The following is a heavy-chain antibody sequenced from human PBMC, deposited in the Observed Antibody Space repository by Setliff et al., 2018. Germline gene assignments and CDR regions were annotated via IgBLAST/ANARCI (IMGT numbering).Heavy chain of an antibody. J-gene: IGHJ3*02. CDR2: IYYSGST. Sequence: PSETLSLTCTVSGGSISSSSYYWGWIRQPPGKGLEWIGSIYYSGSTYYNPSLKSRVTISVDTSKNQFSLKLSSVTAADTAVYYCARVRPLMIAIRHAFDIWGQGTMVTVSS. CDR1: GGSISSSSYY. V-gene: IGHV4-39*07. CDR3: ARVRPLMIAIRHAFDI. D-gene: IGHD2-21*01.